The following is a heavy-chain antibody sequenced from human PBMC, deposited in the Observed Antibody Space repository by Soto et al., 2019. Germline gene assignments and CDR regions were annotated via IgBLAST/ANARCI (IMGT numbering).Heavy chain of an antibody. D-gene: IGHD1-26*01. CDR2: LNPKSGMT. CDR3: ARVAGSPDY. J-gene: IGHJ4*02. Sequence: VRQSPGQGLEWMGWLNPKSGMTGSAQKFQGRVTMTRDSSISTVYMELSSLRSEDTAVYYCARVAGSPDYWGQGTLVIVSS. V-gene: IGHV1-8*01.